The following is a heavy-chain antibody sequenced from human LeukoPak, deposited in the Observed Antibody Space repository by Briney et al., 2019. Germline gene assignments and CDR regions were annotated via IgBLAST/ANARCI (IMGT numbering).Heavy chain of an antibody. CDR2: IYHSGST. D-gene: IGHD3-3*01. Sequence: SETLSLTCTVSGYSISSGYYWGWTRQPPGKGLEWIGSIYHSGSTYYNPSLKSRVTISVDTSKNQFSLKPSSVTAADTAVYYCARDFPWYYDFWSGYQNWFDPWGQGTLVTVSS. V-gene: IGHV4-38-2*02. CDR3: ARDFPWYYDFWSGYQNWFDP. CDR1: GYSISSGYY. J-gene: IGHJ5*02.